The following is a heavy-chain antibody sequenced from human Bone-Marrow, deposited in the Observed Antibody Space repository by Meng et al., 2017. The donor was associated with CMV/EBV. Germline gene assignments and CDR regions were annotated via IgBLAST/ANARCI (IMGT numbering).Heavy chain of an antibody. J-gene: IGHJ4*02. CDR3: AKSQPWGYSSFDS. CDR2: ISGSGGST. V-gene: IGHV3-23*01. Sequence: GESLKIPCAASGFTFDDYGMSWVRQAPGKGLEWVSAISGSGGSTYYADSVKGRFTISRDNSKNTVYLQMNSLRAEDTAVYYCAKSQPWGYSSFDSWGQGTLVTVSS. CDR1: GFTFDDYG. D-gene: IGHD2-15*01.